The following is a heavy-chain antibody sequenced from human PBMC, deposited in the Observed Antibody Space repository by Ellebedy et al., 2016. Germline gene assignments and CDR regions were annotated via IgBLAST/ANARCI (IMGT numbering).Heavy chain of an antibody. J-gene: IGHJ3*02. CDR2: IYYSGST. D-gene: IGHD6-19*01. Sequence: SETLSLTXTVSGGSISSSSYYWGWIRQPPGKGLEWIGSIYYSGSTYYNPSLKSRVTISVDTSKNQFSLKLSSVTAADTAVYYCARDTKRLGAFDIWGQGTMVTVSS. V-gene: IGHV4-39*07. CDR1: GGSISSSSYY. CDR3: ARDTKRLGAFDI.